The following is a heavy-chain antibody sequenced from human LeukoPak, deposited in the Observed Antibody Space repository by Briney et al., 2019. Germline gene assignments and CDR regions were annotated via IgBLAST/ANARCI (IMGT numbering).Heavy chain of an antibody. V-gene: IGHV4-59*01. Sequence: SETLSLTCSVSGGSISSDYWAWIRQPPGKGLEWIAYVHSSGYTSYNPSLKSRVTISIDTSKNQFSLKLNSVTAADTAVYYCAGYGSGSYHKAFDYWGQGTLVTVSS. CDR3: AGYGSGSYHKAFDY. CDR2: VHSSGYT. D-gene: IGHD3-10*01. CDR1: GGSISSDY. J-gene: IGHJ4*02.